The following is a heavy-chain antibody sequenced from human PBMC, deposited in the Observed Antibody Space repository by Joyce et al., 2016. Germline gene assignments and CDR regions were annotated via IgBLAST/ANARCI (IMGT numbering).Heavy chain of an antibody. V-gene: IGHV3-15*01. Sequence: EGQLVESGGGLVKPGESLTLSCAASGFTFSHAWMNCVRQAPGRGLEWVGRIKSQADGGATDYGAPVKGRFTISRDDLNNTLYLQMNGLKTEDTAVYFCFATVQVFGSGPFWGQGTLVTVSS. J-gene: IGHJ4*02. CDR3: FATVQVFGSGPF. D-gene: IGHD3-10*01. CDR1: GFTFSHAW. CDR2: IKSQADGGAT.